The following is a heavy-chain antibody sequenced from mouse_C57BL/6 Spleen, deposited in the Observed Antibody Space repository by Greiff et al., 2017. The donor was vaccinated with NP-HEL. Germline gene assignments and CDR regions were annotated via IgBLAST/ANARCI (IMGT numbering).Heavy chain of an antibody. CDR2: INPSTGGT. CDR3: ARYGKGFDY. V-gene: IGHV1-42*01. CDR1: GYSFTGYY. J-gene: IGHJ2*01. Sequence: VQLQQSGPELVKPGASVKISCKASGYSFTGYYMNWVKQSPEKSLEWIGEINPSTGGTTYNQKFKAKATLTVDKSSSTAYMQLKSLTSEDSAVYYCARYGKGFDYWGQGTTLTVSS. D-gene: IGHD2-1*01.